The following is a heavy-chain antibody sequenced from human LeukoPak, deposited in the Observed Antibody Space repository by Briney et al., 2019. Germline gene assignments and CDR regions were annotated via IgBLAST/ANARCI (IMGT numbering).Heavy chain of an antibody. Sequence: GGSLRLSCAASGFTFSNYAMSWVRQAPGKGLEWVSAISTTGDSTYYADSLKGRATISRDNSKNTLYLQVNSLRTEDAAIYYCATVGIDILVLDFWGQGSLVTVSS. J-gene: IGHJ4*02. V-gene: IGHV3-23*01. CDR2: ISTTGDST. CDR3: ATVGIDILVLDF. CDR1: GFTFSNYA. D-gene: IGHD6-6*01.